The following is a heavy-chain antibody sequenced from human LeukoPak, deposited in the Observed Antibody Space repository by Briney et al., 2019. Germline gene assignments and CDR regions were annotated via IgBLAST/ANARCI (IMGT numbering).Heavy chain of an antibody. J-gene: IGHJ5*02. CDR3: ARSPARNYYYDSSGPFDP. CDR2: IYYSGST. CDR1: GGSISSSSYY. D-gene: IGHD3-22*01. Sequence: SETLSLTCTVSGGSISSSSYYWSWIRQPPGKGLEWIGYIYYSGSTNYNPSLKSRVTISVDTSKNQFSLKLSSVTAADTAVYYCARSPARNYYYDSSGPFDPWGQGTLVTVSS. V-gene: IGHV4-61*01.